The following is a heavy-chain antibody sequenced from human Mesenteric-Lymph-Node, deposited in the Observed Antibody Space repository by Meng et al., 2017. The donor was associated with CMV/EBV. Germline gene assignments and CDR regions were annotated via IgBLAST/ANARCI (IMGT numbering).Heavy chain of an antibody. CDR2: IRSKAYSYAT. D-gene: IGHD3-22*01. V-gene: IGHV3-73*01. Sequence: GGSLRLSCEASGFTFSGSAMHWVRQSSGKGLEWIGRIRSKAYSYATVYAASMKGRFTISRDNAKNSLYLQMNSLRAEDTAVYYCARDAGPYYYDSSGYYLDYWGQGTLVTVSS. J-gene: IGHJ4*02. CDR3: ARDAGPYYYDSSGYYLDY. CDR1: GFTFSGSA.